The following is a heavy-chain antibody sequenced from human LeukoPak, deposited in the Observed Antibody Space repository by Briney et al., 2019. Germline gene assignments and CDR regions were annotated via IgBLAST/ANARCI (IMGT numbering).Heavy chain of an antibody. J-gene: IGHJ6*02. V-gene: IGHV3-7*01. CDR2: IKQDGSEK. CDR1: GFTFSSYW. Sequence: GGSLRLSCAASGFTFSSYWMSWVRQAQGKGLEWVANIKQDGSEKYYVDSVKGRFTISRDNAKNSLYLQMNSLRAEDTAVYYCAREIRALYYGMDVWGQGTTVTVSS. CDR3: AREIRALYYGMDV.